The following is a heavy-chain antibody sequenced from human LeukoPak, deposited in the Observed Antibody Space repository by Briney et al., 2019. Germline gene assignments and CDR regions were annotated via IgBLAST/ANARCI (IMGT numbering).Heavy chain of an antibody. V-gene: IGHV3-48*03. D-gene: IGHD5-24*01. CDR2: ISSSGSTI. CDR3: ARVAFFNYDY. CDR1: GFTFSSYE. J-gene: IGHJ4*02. Sequence: GGSLRLSCAASGFTFSSYEMNWVRQAPGKGLEWVSYISSSGSTIYYADSVKARFTISRDNAKNSLYLQMNSLRAEDTAVYYCARVAFFNYDYWGQGTLVTVSS.